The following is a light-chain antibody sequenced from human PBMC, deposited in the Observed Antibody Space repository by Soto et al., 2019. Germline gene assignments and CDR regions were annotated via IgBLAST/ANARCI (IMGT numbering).Light chain of an antibody. CDR1: QSVSSSY. CDR2: GAS. CDR3: QQYGSSLWT. J-gene: IGKJ1*01. V-gene: IGKV3-20*01. Sequence: EIVLTQSPGTLSLSPGERATLSCRASQSVSSSYLAWYQQKPGQAPRLLIYGASSRATGIPDRFSGSGSGTDFTLTISRLEPLDFAVYYCQQYGSSLWTLGQGTKVDIK.